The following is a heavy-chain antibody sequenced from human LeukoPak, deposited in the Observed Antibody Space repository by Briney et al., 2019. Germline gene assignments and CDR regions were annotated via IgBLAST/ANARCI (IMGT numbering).Heavy chain of an antibody. V-gene: IGHV3-21*01. Sequence: PGGSLRLSCAASGFTFSGYSMNWVRQAPGKGLEWVSSISSSSSYIYYADSVNGRFTISRDNAKNSLYLQMNSLRAEDTTVYYCASVAVAGTYYWGQGTLATVSS. CDR1: GFTFSGYS. CDR2: ISSSSSYI. J-gene: IGHJ4*02. CDR3: ASVAVAGTYY. D-gene: IGHD6-19*01.